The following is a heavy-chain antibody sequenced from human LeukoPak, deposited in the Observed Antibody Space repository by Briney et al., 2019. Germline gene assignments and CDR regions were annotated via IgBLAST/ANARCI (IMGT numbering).Heavy chain of an antibody. D-gene: IGHD1-14*01. V-gene: IGHV3-7*01. CDR1: GFTFSSYG. CDR2: IKQDGSEK. J-gene: IGHJ4*02. CDR3: ARDRSGFRY. Sequence: GGSLRLSCAASGFTFSSYGMSWVRQAPGKGLEWVANIKQDGSEKYYVDSVKGRFTISRDNAKNSLCLQMNSLRAEDTAVYYCARDRSGFRYWGQGTLVTVSS.